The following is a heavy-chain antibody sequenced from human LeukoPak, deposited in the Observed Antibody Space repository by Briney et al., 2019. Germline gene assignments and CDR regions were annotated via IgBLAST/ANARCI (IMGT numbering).Heavy chain of an antibody. CDR2: ISSSSSTI. Sequence: GGSLRLSCAASGFTFSSYSMNWVRQAPGNGLEWVSYISSSSSTIYYADSVKGRFTISRDNAKNSLYLQMNSLRAEDTAVYYCASDTMVRGVISPLCYWGQGTLVTVSS. D-gene: IGHD3-10*01. CDR3: ASDTMVRGVISPLCY. CDR1: GFTFSSYS. V-gene: IGHV3-48*04. J-gene: IGHJ4*02.